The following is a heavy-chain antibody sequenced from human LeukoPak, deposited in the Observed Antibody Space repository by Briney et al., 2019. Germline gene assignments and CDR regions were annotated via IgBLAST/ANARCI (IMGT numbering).Heavy chain of an antibody. CDR2: IYYSGST. Sequence: SETLSLTCTVSGGSISSYYWSWVRQPPGKGLEWIGYIYYSGSTNYNPSLKSRVTISVDTSKNQFSLKLSSVTAADTAVYYCARVLEVSHYYYGMDVWGQGTTVTVSS. V-gene: IGHV4-59*01. CDR3: ARVLEVSHYYYGMDV. CDR1: GGSISSYY. J-gene: IGHJ6*02. D-gene: IGHD1-1*01.